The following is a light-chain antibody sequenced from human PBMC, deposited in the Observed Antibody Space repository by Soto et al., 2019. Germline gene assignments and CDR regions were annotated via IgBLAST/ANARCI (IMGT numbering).Light chain of an antibody. CDR1: SSDVGGSNY. J-gene: IGLJ1*01. Sequence: QSVLAQPASVSFSPGQSITFSCTGTSSDVGGSNYVSWYQQYPGKVPKRLIYNVRIRPSGVSNRFSGSKSGNTASLTISGLQAEDEADYFCTSSTSDSLYVFGTGTKVTVL. V-gene: IGLV2-14*01. CDR2: NVR. CDR3: TSSTSDSLYV.